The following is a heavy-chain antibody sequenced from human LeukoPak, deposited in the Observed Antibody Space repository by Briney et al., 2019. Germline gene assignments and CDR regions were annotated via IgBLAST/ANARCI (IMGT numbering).Heavy chain of an antibody. CDR1: GFTFSSYG. J-gene: IGHJ6*03. Sequence: GGSLRLSCAASGFTFSSYGMHWVRQAPGKGLEWVAFIRYDGSNKYYADSVKGRFTISRDNSKNTLYLQMNSLRAEDTAVYYCAGARDYYYYMDVWGKGTTVTVSS. D-gene: IGHD1-26*01. CDR2: IRYDGSNK. V-gene: IGHV3-30*02. CDR3: AGARDYYYYMDV.